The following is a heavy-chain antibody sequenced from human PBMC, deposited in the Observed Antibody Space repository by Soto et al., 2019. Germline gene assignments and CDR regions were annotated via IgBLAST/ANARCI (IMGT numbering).Heavy chain of an antibody. V-gene: IGHV1-18*01. J-gene: IGHJ4*02. CDR2: ISAYNGNT. D-gene: IGHD6-6*01. CDR3: ARREQAPNSSSSGDY. CDR1: GYTFTSYG. Sequence: ASVNVSCKASGYTFTSYGISWVRQAPGQGLEWMGWISAYNGNTNYAQKLQGRVTMTTDTSTSTAYMELRSLRSDDTAVYYCARREQAPNSSSSGDYWGQGTLVTVSS.